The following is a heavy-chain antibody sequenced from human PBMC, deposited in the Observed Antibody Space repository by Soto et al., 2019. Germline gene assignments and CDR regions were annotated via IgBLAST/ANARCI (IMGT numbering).Heavy chain of an antibody. CDR2: ICSGGST. D-gene: IGHD2-15*01. CDR3: ARDGLHFRGGRCCGVPMDV. J-gene: IGHJ6*03. V-gene: IGHV3-66*01. CDR1: GFTVSSNY. Sequence: EVQLVESAGGLLQPGGSLRLSCAASGFTVSSNYMGWVRQAAGRGLECVSLICSGGSTSYAHSVKCRFTIASDNSKNTLYLQMNSLRDEDTAVYYSARDGLHFRGGRCCGVPMDVWGKGTTVSVSS.